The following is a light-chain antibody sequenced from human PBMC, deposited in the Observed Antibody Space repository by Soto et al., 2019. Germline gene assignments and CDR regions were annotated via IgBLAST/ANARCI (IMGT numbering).Light chain of an antibody. V-gene: IGKV1D-12*01. CDR1: QVISSW. J-gene: IGKJ1*01. CDR2: AAS. Sequence: DIQMTQSPSSVSASVGDRVTITCRASQVISSWLVWYQQKPGKAPKLLIYAASSLQSGVPSRFSGSGSGTDFTLTISRLEPEDFAVYYCQQYDRSPRTFGQGTKVEIK. CDR3: QQYDRSPRT.